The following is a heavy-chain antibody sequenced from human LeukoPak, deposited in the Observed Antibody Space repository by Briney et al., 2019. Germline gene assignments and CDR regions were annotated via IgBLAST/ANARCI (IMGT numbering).Heavy chain of an antibody. V-gene: IGHV3-23*01. J-gene: IGHJ4*02. CDR1: GFTFSSYA. CDR3: AKDSPELGGDSPVQPMEDY. D-gene: IGHD3-16*01. Sequence: GGSLRLSCAASGFTFSSYAMNWVRQAPGKGLEWVSGISGSGGSTYYADSVEGRFTISRDNSKNTLYLQMNSLRAEDTAVYYCAKDSPELGGDSPVQPMEDYWGQGTLVTVSS. CDR2: ISGSGGST.